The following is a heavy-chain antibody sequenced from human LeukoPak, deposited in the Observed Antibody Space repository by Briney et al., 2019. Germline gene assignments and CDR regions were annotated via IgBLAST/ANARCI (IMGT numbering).Heavy chain of an antibody. Sequence: ASVKVSCKASGYTFTSYDINWVRQATGQGLEWLGWMNPNSRNTGYAQKFQGRVTMTRNTSISTAYMELSSLRSEDTAVYYCARVNGDYYDSSGYDDYWGQGTLVTVSS. CDR2: MNPNSRNT. CDR1: GYTFTSYD. J-gene: IGHJ4*02. V-gene: IGHV1-8*01. CDR3: ARVNGDYYDSSGYDDY. D-gene: IGHD3-22*01.